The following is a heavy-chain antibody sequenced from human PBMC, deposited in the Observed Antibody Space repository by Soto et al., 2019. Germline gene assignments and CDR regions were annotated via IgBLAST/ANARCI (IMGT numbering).Heavy chain of an antibody. CDR3: TTDLGIYGMDV. CDR2: IKSKGDGETT. Sequence: EKQLVQSGGGLVNPGGSHRLSCVASGFAFVNAWMSWVRQAPGKGLEWVGRIKSKGDGETTDYAAPVKGRFTISRDDSKATMYLQMNSLKTEDTAVYSCTTDLGIYGMDVWGQVTTVTVS. J-gene: IGHJ6*02. D-gene: IGHD1-26*01. V-gene: IGHV3-15*01. CDR1: GFAFVNAW.